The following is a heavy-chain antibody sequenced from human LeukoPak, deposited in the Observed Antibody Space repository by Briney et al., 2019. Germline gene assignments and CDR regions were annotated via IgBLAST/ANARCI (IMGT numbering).Heavy chain of an antibody. CDR2: IYYSGST. Sequence: SETLSLTCTVSGGSISSYYWSWIRQPPGKGLEWIGYIYYSGSTNYNPSLKSRVTISVDTSKNQFSLKLSSVTAADTAVYYCARESGTATPPDCWGQGTLVTVSS. V-gene: IGHV4-59*01. D-gene: IGHD2-15*01. CDR1: GGSISSYY. CDR3: ARESGTATPPDC. J-gene: IGHJ4*02.